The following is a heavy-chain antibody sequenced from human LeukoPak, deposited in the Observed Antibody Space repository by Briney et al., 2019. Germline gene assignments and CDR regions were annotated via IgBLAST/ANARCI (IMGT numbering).Heavy chain of an antibody. CDR2: IYYSGNT. J-gene: IGHJ6*03. CDR1: GGSISSYY. Sequence: SETPSLTCTVSGGSISSYYWSWIRQPPGKGLEWIGYIYYSGNTNYNPSLKSRVTISVDTSKNQFSLKLTSVTAADTAVYYRASAYSRSSGFYYYMDVWGKGTTVTVSS. CDR3: ASAYSRSSGFYYYMDV. D-gene: IGHD6-6*01. V-gene: IGHV4-59*01.